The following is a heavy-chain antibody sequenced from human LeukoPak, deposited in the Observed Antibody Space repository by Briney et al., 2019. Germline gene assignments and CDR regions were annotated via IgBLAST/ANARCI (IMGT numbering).Heavy chain of an antibody. V-gene: IGHV3-23*01. CDR1: GFTFSSYA. J-gene: IGHJ4*02. CDR2: ISGSGGST. Sequence: GGSLRLSCAASGFTFSSYAMSWVRQAPGKGLEWVSAISGSGGSTYYADSVKGRFTISRDNSKNTLYLQMNSLRAEDTAVYYCARESFLVGATAGFDYWGQGTLVTVSS. CDR3: ARESFLVGATAGFDY. D-gene: IGHD1-26*01.